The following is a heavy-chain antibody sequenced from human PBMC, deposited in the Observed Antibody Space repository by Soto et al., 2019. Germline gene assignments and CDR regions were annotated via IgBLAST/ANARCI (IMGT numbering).Heavy chain of an antibody. V-gene: IGHV1-69*02. CDR2: IIPMLGMS. CDR3: ATNYGSGSTHFDY. CDR1: GDTFNFYT. Sequence: QVQLVQSGAEVTKPGSPVRVSCTASGDTFNFYTISWVRQVPGQGPEWMGRIIPMLGMSNYAQKFQGRVTIMADKSTSTVYMNLSGLTSEDTAVYYCATNYGSGSTHFDYWGQGTLVTVSS. D-gene: IGHD3-10*01. J-gene: IGHJ4*02.